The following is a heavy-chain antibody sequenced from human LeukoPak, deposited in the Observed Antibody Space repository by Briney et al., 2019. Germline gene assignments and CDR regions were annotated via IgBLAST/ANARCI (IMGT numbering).Heavy chain of an antibody. CDR1: GYSISGGYY. D-gene: IGHD3-9*01. CDR2: IYHSGNT. CDR3: ANILGGYEIDY. Sequence: SETLSLTCAVSGYSISGGYYWGWIRQPPGKGLEWIGSIYHSGNTYYNPSLRSRVTISVDTSKNQFSLRLSSVTAADTAVYYCANILGGYEIDYWGQGTLVTVSS. J-gene: IGHJ4*02. V-gene: IGHV4-38-2*01.